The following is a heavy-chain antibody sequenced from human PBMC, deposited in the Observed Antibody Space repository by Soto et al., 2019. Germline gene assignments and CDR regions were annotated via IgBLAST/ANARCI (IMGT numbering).Heavy chain of an antibody. CDR2: IFYSGST. CDR1: GDSISGSYYY. D-gene: IGHD2-15*01. Sequence: SETLSLTCTVSGDSISGSYYYWGWIRQPPGKGLEWIASIFYSGSTYHSPSLKSRVTISVDTSMNQFPLDLTSVTAADMSVYYCERHDETPTHRGWRWFDPWGGGTLVTVSS. J-gene: IGHJ5*02. V-gene: IGHV4-39*01. CDR3: ERHDETPTHRGWRWFDP.